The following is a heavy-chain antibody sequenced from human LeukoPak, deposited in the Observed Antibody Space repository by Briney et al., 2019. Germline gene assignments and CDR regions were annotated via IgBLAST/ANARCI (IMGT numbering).Heavy chain of an antibody. V-gene: IGHV3-30*04. CDR2: IPYDGSDK. Sequence: GGSWRPSWPPPGFTPGSNTMHWDRRPQGKGLGGGALIPYDGSDKYYADSVKGRFTISRDNSKNTLYLQMNSLRAEDTAVYYCAKGYGGYQLPLYFDYWGQGTLVTVSS. J-gene: IGHJ4*02. CDR1: GFTPGSNT. CDR3: AKGYGGYQLPLYFDY. D-gene: IGHD2-2*01.